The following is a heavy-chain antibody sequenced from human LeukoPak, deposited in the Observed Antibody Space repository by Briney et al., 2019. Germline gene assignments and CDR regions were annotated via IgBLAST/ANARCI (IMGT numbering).Heavy chain of an antibody. CDR1: GGSISSNAYY. CDR3: AYSGSYGHLGY. J-gene: IGHJ4*02. V-gene: IGHV4-39*01. Sequence: SETLSLTCAVSGGSISSNAYYWAWIRQPPGKGLEWIGSIYSSVSTYYNPSLKSRVTISVDTSKNQFSLRLSSVTAADTALYYCAYSGSYGHLGYWGQGIPVTVSS. CDR2: IYSSVST. D-gene: IGHD1-26*01.